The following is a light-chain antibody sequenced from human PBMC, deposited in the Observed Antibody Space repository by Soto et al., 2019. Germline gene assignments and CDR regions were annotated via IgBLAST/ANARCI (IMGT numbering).Light chain of an antibody. V-gene: IGKV1-39*01. Sequence: DIQMTQSPSTLPASVGDRVTITCRASQGISTYLNWYQQKPGKAPKVLIYAASSLQSGVPSRFSGSGSETDFTLTISSLQPEDFATYSCQQSNSITWTFGQGTKVDIK. CDR2: AAS. CDR3: QQSNSITWT. J-gene: IGKJ1*01. CDR1: QGISTY.